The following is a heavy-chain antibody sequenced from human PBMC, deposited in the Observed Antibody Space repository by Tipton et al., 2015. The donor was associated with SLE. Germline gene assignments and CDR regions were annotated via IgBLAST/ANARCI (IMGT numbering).Heavy chain of an antibody. CDR1: GFTFSSYW. J-gene: IGHJ5*02. Sequence: SLRLSCAASGFTFSSYWMSWVRQAPGKGLEWVANIKQDGSEKYYVDSVKGRFTISRDNAKNSLYLQMNSLRAEETAGYYCARVKVGGNWFDPWGQGTLVTVSS. V-gene: IGHV3-7*01. D-gene: IGHD3-22*01. CDR3: ARVKVGGNWFDP. CDR2: IKQDGSEK.